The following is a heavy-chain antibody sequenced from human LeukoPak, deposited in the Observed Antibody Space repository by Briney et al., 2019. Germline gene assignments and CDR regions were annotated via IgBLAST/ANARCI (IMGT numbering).Heavy chain of an antibody. D-gene: IGHD3-16*02. CDR3: AEPGRGDYVWGSYRQVQVDY. Sequence: GGSLRLSCAASGFTFSSYAMSWVRQAPGKGLEWVSAISGSGGSTYYADSVKGRVTISRDNPKNTLYLQMNSLRAEDTAVYYCAEPGRGDYVWGSYRQVQVDYWGQGTLVTVSS. V-gene: IGHV3-23*01. J-gene: IGHJ4*02. CDR1: GFTFSSYA. CDR2: ISGSGGST.